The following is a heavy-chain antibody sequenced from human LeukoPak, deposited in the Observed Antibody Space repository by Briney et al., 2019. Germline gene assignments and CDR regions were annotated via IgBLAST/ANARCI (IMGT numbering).Heavy chain of an antibody. V-gene: IGHV1-8*01. CDR1: GYTFTSYD. CDR3: ARGLFYDSGGYTNLNY. CDR2: MNPNSGNT. D-gene: IGHD3-22*01. Sequence: ASVKVSCKASGYTFTSYDINWVRQATGQGLEWMGWMNPNSGNTGYAQKFQGRVTMTRNTSISTAYMELSSLRSEDTAVYYCARGLFYDSGGYTNLNYWGQGTLVTVSS. J-gene: IGHJ4*02.